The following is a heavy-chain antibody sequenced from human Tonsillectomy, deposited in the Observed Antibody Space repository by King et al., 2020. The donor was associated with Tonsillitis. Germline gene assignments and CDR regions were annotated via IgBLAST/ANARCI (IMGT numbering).Heavy chain of an antibody. J-gene: IGHJ4*02. D-gene: IGHD6-13*01. Sequence: VQLVESGGGLIQPGGSLRLSCAASGLTVSNDHMSWVRQAPGKGLEWVSFISGVGTTYYADSVKGRFTISRDNSKNTLYLQMNSLRAEDTAVYFCARGECSSCISDYWGQGTLVTVSS. CDR2: ISGVGTT. CDR1: GLTVSNDH. CDR3: ARGECSSCISDY. V-gene: IGHV3-53*01.